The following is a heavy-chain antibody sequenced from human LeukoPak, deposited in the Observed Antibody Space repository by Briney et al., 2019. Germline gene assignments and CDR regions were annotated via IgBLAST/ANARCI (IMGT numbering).Heavy chain of an antibody. V-gene: IGHV4-59*01. CDR1: GGSISSYY. CDR2: IYYSGST. CDR3: ARHTVRLGAFDI. D-gene: IGHD3-10*01. Sequence: PSETLSLTCTVSGGSISSYYWSWIRQPPGKELEWIGYIYYSGSTNYSPSLKSRVTISVDTSKNQFSLKLSSVTAADTAVYYCARHTVRLGAFDIWGQGTMVTVSS. J-gene: IGHJ3*02.